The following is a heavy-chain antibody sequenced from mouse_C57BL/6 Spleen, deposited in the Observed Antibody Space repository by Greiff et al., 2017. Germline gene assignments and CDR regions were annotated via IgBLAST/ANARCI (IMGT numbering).Heavy chain of an antibody. CDR1: GYTFTSYW. J-gene: IGHJ2*01. V-gene: IGHV1-64*01. Sequence: VKLMESGAELVKPGASVKLSCKASGYTFTSYWMHWVKQRPRQGLEWIGMIHPNSGSTNYNEKFKSKATLTVDKSSSTAYMQLSSLTSEDSAVYYCARMLFDYWGQGTTLTVSS. CDR3: ARMLFDY. CDR2: IHPNSGST.